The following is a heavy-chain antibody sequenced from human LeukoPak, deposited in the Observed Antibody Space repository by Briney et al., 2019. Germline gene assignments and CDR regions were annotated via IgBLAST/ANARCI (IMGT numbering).Heavy chain of an antibody. J-gene: IGHJ4*02. Sequence: ASVKVSCKASGYTFTSYYMHWARQAPGQGLEWMGIINPSGGSTSYAQKFQGRVTMTRDTSTSTVYMELSSLRSEDTAVYYCARDRVQDYDFWSGYLLYYFDYWGQGTLVTVSS. V-gene: IGHV1-46*01. CDR3: ARDRVQDYDFWSGYLLYYFDY. CDR2: INPSGGST. D-gene: IGHD3-3*01. CDR1: GYTFTSYY.